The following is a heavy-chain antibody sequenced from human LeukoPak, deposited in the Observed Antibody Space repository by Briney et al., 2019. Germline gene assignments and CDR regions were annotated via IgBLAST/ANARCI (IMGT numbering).Heavy chain of an antibody. Sequence: SETPSLTCAVYGGSFSGYYWSWIRQPPGKGLEWIGEINHSGSTNYNPSLKSRVTISVDTSKNQFSLKLSSVTAADTAVYYCARGSDYYYYGMDVWGQGTTVTVSS. CDR2: INHSGST. CDR1: GGSFSGYY. J-gene: IGHJ6*02. V-gene: IGHV4-34*01. CDR3: ARGSDYYYYGMDV.